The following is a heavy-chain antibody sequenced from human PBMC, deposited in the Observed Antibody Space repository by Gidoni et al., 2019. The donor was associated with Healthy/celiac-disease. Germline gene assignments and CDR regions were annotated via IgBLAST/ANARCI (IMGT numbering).Heavy chain of an antibody. D-gene: IGHD3-3*01. V-gene: IGHV1-69*01. J-gene: IGHJ6*03. CDR1: GGTLSSYA. Sequence: QVQLVQSGAEVKKPGSSVKVSCKASGGTLSSYAISGVRQAPGQGLEWMGGIIPIFGTANYAQKSQGRVTITADESTSTAYMELSSLRSEDTAVYYCASGYDFWSGYYPHDYYYMDVWGKGTTVTVSS. CDR3: ASGYDFWSGYYPHDYYYMDV. CDR2: IIPIFGTA.